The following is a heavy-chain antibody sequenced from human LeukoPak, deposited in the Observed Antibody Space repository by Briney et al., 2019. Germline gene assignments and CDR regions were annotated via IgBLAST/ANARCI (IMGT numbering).Heavy chain of an antibody. CDR3: ARSEWELLRHFDY. D-gene: IGHD1-26*01. V-gene: IGHV1-2*02. CDR1: GYTFTGYY. Sequence: GASVKVSCKASGYTFTGYYIHWVRQAPGQGLEWMGWINPNSGGTNYAQKFQGRVTMTRDTSISTAYMELSRLRSDDTAVYYCARSEWELLRHFDYWGQGTLVTVSS. CDR2: INPNSGGT. J-gene: IGHJ4*02.